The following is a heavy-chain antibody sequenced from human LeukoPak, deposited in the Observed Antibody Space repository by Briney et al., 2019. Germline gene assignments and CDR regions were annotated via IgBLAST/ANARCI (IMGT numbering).Heavy chain of an antibody. CDR2: ISGTGGST. V-gene: IGHV3-23*01. J-gene: IGHJ4*02. Sequence: QPGRSLRLSCAASGFTFSSYAMHWVRQAPGKGLEWVSAISGTGGSTYYADSVKGRFTISRDNSKNTLYLQMNTLRAEDTAVYYCARVEGYCRGGSCYHFDSWGQGTLVTVSS. D-gene: IGHD2-15*01. CDR3: ARVEGYCRGGSCYHFDS. CDR1: GFTFSSYA.